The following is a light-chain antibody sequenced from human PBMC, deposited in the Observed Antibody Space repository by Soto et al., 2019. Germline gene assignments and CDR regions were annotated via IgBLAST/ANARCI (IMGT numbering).Light chain of an antibody. CDR2: DVS. Sequence: QSALTQPRSVSGSPGQSVTISCTGTRSDVGGYAYISWYQQHPGKVPKLIIYDVSKRPSGVPDRFSGSKSGNTASLTISGLQSEDEADYYCCSFAGNYIYVFGTGTKLTVL. CDR3: CSFAGNYIYV. J-gene: IGLJ1*01. CDR1: RSDVGGYAY. V-gene: IGLV2-11*01.